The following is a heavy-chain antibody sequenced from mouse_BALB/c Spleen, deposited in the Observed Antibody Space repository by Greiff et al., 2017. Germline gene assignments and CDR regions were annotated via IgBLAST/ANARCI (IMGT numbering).Heavy chain of an antibody. J-gene: IGHJ2*01. Sequence: DVKLVESGPGLVQPSQSLSLTCTVTGYSITSDYAWNWIRQFPGNKLEWMGYISYSGSTSYNPSLKSRISITRDTSKNQFFLQLNSVTTEDTATYYCARQDDYFDYWGQGTTLTVSS. V-gene: IGHV3-2*02. CDR3: ARQDDYFDY. CDR2: ISYSGST. CDR1: GYSITSDYA.